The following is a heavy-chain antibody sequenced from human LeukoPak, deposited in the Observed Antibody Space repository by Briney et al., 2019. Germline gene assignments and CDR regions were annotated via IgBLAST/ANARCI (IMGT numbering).Heavy chain of an antibody. CDR3: ARGALEMATSYFDY. D-gene: IGHD5-24*01. V-gene: IGHV3-48*04. CDR1: GFSFSSFA. Sequence: QAGGSLRLSCAASGFSFSSFAMTWARQAPGKGLEWVSYISSSGSTIYYADSVKGRFTISRDNAKNSLYLQMNSLRAEDTAVYYCARGALEMATSYFDYWGQGTLVTVSS. J-gene: IGHJ4*02. CDR2: ISSSGSTI.